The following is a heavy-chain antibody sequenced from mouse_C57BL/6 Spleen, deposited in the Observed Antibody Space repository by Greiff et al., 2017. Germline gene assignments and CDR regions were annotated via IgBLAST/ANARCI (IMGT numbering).Heavy chain of an antibody. Sequence: EVKLVESGPELVKPGASVKIPCKASGYTFTDYNMDWVKQSHGKSLEWIGDINPNNGGTIYNQKFKGKATLTVDKSSSTAYMELRSLTSEDTAVYYCARKRNYGDWYFDVWGTGTTVTVSS. D-gene: IGHD2-4*01. CDR3: ARKRNYGDWYFDV. J-gene: IGHJ1*03. V-gene: IGHV1-18*01. CDR2: INPNNGGT. CDR1: GYTFTDYN.